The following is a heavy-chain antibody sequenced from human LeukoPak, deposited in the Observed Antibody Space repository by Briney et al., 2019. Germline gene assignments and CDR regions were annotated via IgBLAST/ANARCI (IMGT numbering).Heavy chain of an antibody. V-gene: IGHV1-69*04. D-gene: IGHD3-3*01. CDR2: IIPILGIA. J-gene: IGHJ6*02. CDR1: GGTFSSYA. CDR3: ASGGFGVVISYYYYGMDV. Sequence: ASVKVSCKASGGTFSSYAISWVRQAPGQGLEWMGRIIPILGIANYAQKFQGRVTITADKSTSTAYMELNSLRSEDTAVYYCASGGFGVVISYYYYGMDVWGQGTTVTVSS.